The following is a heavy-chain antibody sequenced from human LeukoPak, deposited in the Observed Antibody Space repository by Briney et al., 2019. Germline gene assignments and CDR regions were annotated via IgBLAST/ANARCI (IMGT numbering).Heavy chain of an antibody. CDR2: INPNRGGT. Sequence: ASVKVSCKASGYTFTGYYMHWVRQAPGQGLEWMGWINPNRGGTNYAQKFQGRVTMTRDTSISTAYMELSRLRSDDTAVYYCARGPGDYYYGMDVWGQGTTVTVSS. V-gene: IGHV1-2*02. CDR1: GYTFTGYY. D-gene: IGHD7-27*01. CDR3: ARGPGDYYYGMDV. J-gene: IGHJ6*02.